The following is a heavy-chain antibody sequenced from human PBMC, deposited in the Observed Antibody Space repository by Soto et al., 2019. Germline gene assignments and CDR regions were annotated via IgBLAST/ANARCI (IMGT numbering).Heavy chain of an antibody. CDR3: ARDGQLWSAPTPWTCDY. CDR2: IWYDGSNK. Sequence: QVQLVESGGGVVKPGRSLRLSCAASGFTFSSYGMHWVRQAPGKGLEWVAVIWYDGSNKYYADSVKGRFTISRDNSKNTLYLQMNSLRAEDTAVYYCARDGQLWSAPTPWTCDYWGQGTLVTVSS. J-gene: IGHJ4*02. D-gene: IGHD5-18*01. V-gene: IGHV3-33*01. CDR1: GFTFSSYG.